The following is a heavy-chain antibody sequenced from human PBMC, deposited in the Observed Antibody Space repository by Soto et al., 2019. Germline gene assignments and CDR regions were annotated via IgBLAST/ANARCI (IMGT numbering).Heavy chain of an antibody. V-gene: IGHV4-59*01. CDR3: ARISPTAERANSEY. CDR1: GGSISSYY. Sequence: SETLCLTCTVSGGSISSYYWNWIRQSPGKGLEWIGYIYSSGSTHYNPSLQNRVTISIDTSKNQVVLTMTNMDPVDTATYYCARISPTAERANSEYRRQGTLVPVSS. CDR2: IYSSGST. J-gene: IGHJ4*02. D-gene: IGHD2-15*01.